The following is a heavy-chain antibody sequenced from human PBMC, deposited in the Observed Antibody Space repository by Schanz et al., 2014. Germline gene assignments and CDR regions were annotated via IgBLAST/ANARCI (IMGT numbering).Heavy chain of an antibody. J-gene: IGHJ6*02. CDR3: VRDAGWAFGDYHDMDV. V-gene: IGHV1-18*01. Sequence: QVQLVQSGGEVKKPGASATVSCKASGYTFNNHGISWVRQAPGQGLEWMGWISVYHGHTNYAEKVHGRVTMTTDTSTSTAYMELRSLISDDTAVYYCVRDAGWAFGDYHDMDVWGQGTSVTGSS. CDR2: ISVYHGHT. D-gene: IGHD3-10*01. CDR1: GYTFNNHG.